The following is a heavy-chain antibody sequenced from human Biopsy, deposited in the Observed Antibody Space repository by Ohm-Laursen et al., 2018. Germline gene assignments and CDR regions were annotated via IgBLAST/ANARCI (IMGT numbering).Heavy chain of an antibody. D-gene: IGHD4-17*01. CDR3: ATLTEDYGASPDS. CDR2: VIPISNTA. CDR1: GGSFSDYG. J-gene: IGHJ4*02. V-gene: IGHV1-69*15. Sequence: SSVKVSCKASGGSFSDYGLSWVRQAPGRGLEWMGRVIPISNTANYAQNFQDRLTITADGSTNTAYMELNSLRSEDTAVYFCATLTEDYGASPDSWGQGTLVVVSS.